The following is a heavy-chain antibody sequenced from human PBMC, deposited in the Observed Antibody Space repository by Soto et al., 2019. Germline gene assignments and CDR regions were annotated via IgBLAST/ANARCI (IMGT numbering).Heavy chain of an antibody. CDR1: GFTFSSHA. Sequence: QPGGSLRLSCAASGFTFSSHAMHWVRQAPGKGLEWVTFIWDDGSNKHYADSVKGRFTISRDNSKNTLYLDMNSLRAEDTAMYYCARDPPQSGWAFDYWGQGNLVTVSS. CDR2: IWDDGSNK. D-gene: IGHD6-19*01. V-gene: IGHV3-33*01. J-gene: IGHJ4*02. CDR3: ARDPPQSGWAFDY.